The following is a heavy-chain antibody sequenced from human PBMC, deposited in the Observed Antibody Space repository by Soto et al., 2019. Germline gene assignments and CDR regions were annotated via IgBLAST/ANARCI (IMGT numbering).Heavy chain of an antibody. CDR2: FYTNGST. J-gene: IGHJ6*02. V-gene: IGHV4-4*07. CDR1: GASISTYY. CDR3: ARERVVARGRPGTDV. Sequence: SETLSLTCTVSGASISTYYWSWIRQPAGKGLEWIGRFYTNGSTNYNPSLKSRVTMSVDTSKNQLSLKLSSVTAADTAIYYCARERVVARGRPGTDVWGQGTRVTVSS. D-gene: IGHD2-2*01.